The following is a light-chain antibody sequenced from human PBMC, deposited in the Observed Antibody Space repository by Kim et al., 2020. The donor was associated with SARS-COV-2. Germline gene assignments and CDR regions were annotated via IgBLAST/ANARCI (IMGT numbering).Light chain of an antibody. CDR1: SLRSYY. CDR3: NSRDSKDNVV. V-gene: IGLV3-19*01. J-gene: IGLJ2*01. CDR2: GKN. Sequence: SSELTQDPAVSVALGQTVRITCQGDSLRSYYATWYQHKPGQAPILVIYGKNNRPSGIPDRFSGSSSGNTASLTITGTQAGDEADYYCNSRDSKDNVVFGG.